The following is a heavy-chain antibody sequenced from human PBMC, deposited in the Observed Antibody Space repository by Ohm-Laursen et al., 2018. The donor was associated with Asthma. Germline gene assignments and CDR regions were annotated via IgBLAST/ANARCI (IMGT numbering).Heavy chain of an antibody. Sequence: SETLSLTCTLSGASFSTYYWGWIRQPPGKGLEWIGSIYFSGSTYYNPSLKSRVTISVDTSKNQFSLKLSSVTAADTAVYYCARDRPTGPYGMDVWGQGTTVTVSS. D-gene: IGHD1-1*01. J-gene: IGHJ6*02. V-gene: IGHV4-59*12. CDR2: IYFSGST. CDR3: ARDRPTGPYGMDV. CDR1: GASFSTYY.